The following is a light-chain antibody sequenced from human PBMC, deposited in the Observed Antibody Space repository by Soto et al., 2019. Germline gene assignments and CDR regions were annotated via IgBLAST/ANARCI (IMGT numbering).Light chain of an antibody. J-gene: IGLJ2*01. Sequence: QAVVTQPPSVSGAPGQRVTISCTGSSSNIGAGYDVHWYQQLPGTAPKLLIYGNSDRPSGVPDRFSGSKSGTSASLAITGLQAEDEADYYCQSYDSSGVLFGGGTKLTVL. V-gene: IGLV1-40*01. CDR3: QSYDSSGVL. CDR2: GNS. CDR1: SSNIGAGYD.